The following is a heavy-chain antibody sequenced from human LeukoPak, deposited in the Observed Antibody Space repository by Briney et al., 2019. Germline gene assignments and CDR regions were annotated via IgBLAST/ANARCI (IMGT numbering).Heavy chain of an antibody. J-gene: IGHJ6*02. V-gene: IGHV4-34*01. D-gene: IGHD2-15*01. CDR3: AGGLGYCSGGSCYTPYYYYGMDV. CDR1: GGSFSGYY. CDR2: INHSGST. Sequence: SETLSLTCAVYGGSFSGYYWSWIRQPPGKGLEWIGEINHSGSTNYNPSLKSRVTISVDTSKNQFSLKLSSVTAADTAVYYCAGGLGYCSGGSCYTPYYYYGMDVWGQGTTVTVSS.